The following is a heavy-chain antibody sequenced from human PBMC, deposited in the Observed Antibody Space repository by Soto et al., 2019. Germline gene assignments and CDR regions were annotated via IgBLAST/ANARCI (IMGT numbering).Heavy chain of an antibody. CDR3: ARDTYSSSWFGNYYYYYGMDV. Sequence: EVQLVESGGGLVQPGGSRSLSGAASGFTFRSYWWPWAGQAPGKGRVWVSGFNSDGSSTSYADSVKGRFTISRDNAKNTLYLQMNSLRAEDTAVYYCARDTYSSSWFGNYYYYYGMDVWGQGTTVTVSS. CDR1: GFTFRSYW. D-gene: IGHD6-13*01. J-gene: IGHJ6*02. V-gene: IGHV3-74*01. CDR2: FNSDGSST.